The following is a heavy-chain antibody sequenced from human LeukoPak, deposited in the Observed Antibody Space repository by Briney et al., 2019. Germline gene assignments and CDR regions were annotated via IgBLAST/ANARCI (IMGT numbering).Heavy chain of an antibody. CDR1: GFTFSSYG. D-gene: IGHD6-13*01. V-gene: IGHV3-23*01. J-gene: IGHJ4*02. CDR2: ISGSGGST. Sequence: PGGTLRLSCAASGFTFSSYGMSWVRQAPGKGLEWVSAISGSGGSTHYADSVKGRFTISRDNAKNSLYLQMNSLRAEDTAVYYCARGVAAARDFDYWGQGTLVTVSS. CDR3: ARGVAAARDFDY.